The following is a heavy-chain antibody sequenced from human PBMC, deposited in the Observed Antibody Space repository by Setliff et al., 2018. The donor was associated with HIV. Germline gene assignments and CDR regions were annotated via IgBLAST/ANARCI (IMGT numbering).Heavy chain of an antibody. D-gene: IGHD3-10*01. CDR2: IYYSGST. CDR1: GDSVSSRSYY. V-gene: IGHV4-61*01. CDR3: TRRGADSYYPRPLDV. J-gene: IGHJ6*04. Sequence: SETLSLTCTVSGDSVSSRSYYWSWIRQPPGKGLEWIGYIYYSGSTNYNPSLKSRVTISVDTSKNHFSLRLNSVTAADTAIYYCTRRGADSYYPRPLDVWGKGTTVTVSS.